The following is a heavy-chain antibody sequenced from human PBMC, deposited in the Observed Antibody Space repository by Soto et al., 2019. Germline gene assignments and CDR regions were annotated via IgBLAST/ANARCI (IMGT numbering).Heavy chain of an antibody. D-gene: IGHD6-13*01. CDR3: ARRIAVAGHDEYYFDY. Sequence: ASVKVSCKASGYTFTSHGISWVRQAPGQGLEWMGWISAYNGNTNYAQKLQGRVTMTTDTSTSTAYMELRSLRSDDTAVYYCARRIAVAGHDEYYFDYWGQGTLVTSPQ. J-gene: IGHJ4*02. CDR1: GYTFTSHG. V-gene: IGHV1-18*01. CDR2: ISAYNGNT.